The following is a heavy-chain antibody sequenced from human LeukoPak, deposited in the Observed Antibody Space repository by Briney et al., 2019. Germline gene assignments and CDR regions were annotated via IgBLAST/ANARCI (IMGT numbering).Heavy chain of an antibody. J-gene: IGHJ3*01. Sequence: TGGSLRLSCAASGFTFSSYEMNWVRQAPGKGLEWVSYISSSGSTKYYPDSVKGRFTISRDNAKNSLFLQMNSLRAADTAVYYCARRGNIGNAFDFWGQGTVVTVSS. CDR3: ARRGNIGNAFDF. D-gene: IGHD1-26*01. V-gene: IGHV3-48*03. CDR1: GFTFSSYE. CDR2: ISSSGSTK.